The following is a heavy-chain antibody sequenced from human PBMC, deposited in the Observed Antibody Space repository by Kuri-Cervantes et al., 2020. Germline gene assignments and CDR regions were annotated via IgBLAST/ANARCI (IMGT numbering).Heavy chain of an antibody. D-gene: IGHD5-18*01. V-gene: IGHV3-53*01. J-gene: IGHJ3*02. CDR3: ARTQTNTAMGRNAFDI. CDR1: GFTVSSNY. Sequence: GGSLRLSCAASGFTVSSNYMSWVRQAPGKGLEWVSVIYSGGSTYYADSVKGRFTISRDNSKNTLYLQMNSLRAEDTAVYHCARTQTNTAMGRNAFDIWGQGTMVTVSS. CDR2: IYSGGST.